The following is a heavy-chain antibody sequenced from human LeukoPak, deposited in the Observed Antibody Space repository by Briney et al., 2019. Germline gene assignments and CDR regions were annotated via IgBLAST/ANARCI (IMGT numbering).Heavy chain of an antibody. Sequence: ASVTVSFKVSGYTLTELSMHWVRQAPGKGLEWMGGFDPEDGETIYAQKFQGRVTMTEDTSTDTAYMELSSLRSEDTAVYYCATPPGYCSSTSCYGFVYWGQGTLVTVSS. CDR3: ATPPGYCSSTSCYGFVY. D-gene: IGHD2-2*01. V-gene: IGHV1-24*01. J-gene: IGHJ4*02. CDR2: FDPEDGET. CDR1: GYTLTELS.